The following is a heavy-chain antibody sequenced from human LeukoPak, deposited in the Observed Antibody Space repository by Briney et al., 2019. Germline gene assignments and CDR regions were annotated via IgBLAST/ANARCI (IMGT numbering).Heavy chain of an antibody. Sequence: GGSLRLSCAASGFTFSSYAMNWVRQAPGKGLEWVSGISGSGGSTYYADSVKGRFTISSDNSKNTLYLQMNSLRAEDTAVYYCARDYCSSTSCPGGWFDPWGQGTLVTVSS. J-gene: IGHJ5*02. D-gene: IGHD2-2*01. CDR2: ISGSGGST. V-gene: IGHV3-23*01. CDR3: ARDYCSSTSCPGGWFDP. CDR1: GFTFSSYA.